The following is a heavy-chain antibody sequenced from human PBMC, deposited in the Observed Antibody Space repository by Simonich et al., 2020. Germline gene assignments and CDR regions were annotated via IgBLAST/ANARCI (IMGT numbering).Heavy chain of an antibody. CDR2: INPNSGCT. V-gene: IGHV1-2*02. CDR3: ARGRLTGDKGAFDI. J-gene: IGHJ3*02. Sequence: QVQLVQSGAEVKKPGASVKVSCKASGYTFTGYYMHWVRQAPGQGLEWMGWINPNSGCTNYAQKLQGRVTMTRDTSISTAYMELSRLRSDDTAVYYCARGRLTGDKGAFDIWGQGTMVTVSS. D-gene: IGHD7-27*01. CDR1: GYTFTGYY.